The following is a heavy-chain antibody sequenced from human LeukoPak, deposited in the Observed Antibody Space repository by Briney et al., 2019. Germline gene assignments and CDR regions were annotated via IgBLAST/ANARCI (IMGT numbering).Heavy chain of an antibody. J-gene: IGHJ4*02. CDR1: GFTFSSYW. CDR2: IKEDGSEK. Sequence: PGGSLRLSCAASGFTFSSYWMSWVRQAPGKGLEWVANIKEDGSEKYYVDSVKGRFTISKDNSKNTLYLQMNSLRAEDTAVYYCAKGELEESIVPKVCDYWGQGTLVTVSS. D-gene: IGHD3-16*02. V-gene: IGHV3-7*03. CDR3: AKGELEESIVPKVCDY.